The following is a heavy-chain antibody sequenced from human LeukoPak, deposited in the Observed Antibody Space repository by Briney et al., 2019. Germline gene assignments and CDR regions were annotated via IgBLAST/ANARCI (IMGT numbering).Heavy chain of an antibody. CDR2: ISYDGSNK. V-gene: IGHV3-30*18. D-gene: IGHD2-15*01. J-gene: IGHJ4*02. CDR3: AKDLRSGQYYFDY. CDR1: GFTFSSYG. Sequence: PGGSLRLSCAASGFTFSSYGMHWVRQAPGKGLEWVAVISYDGSNKYYADSVKGRFTISRDNSKNTLYLQMSGLRAEDTAVYYCAKDLRSGQYYFDYWGQGTLVTVSS.